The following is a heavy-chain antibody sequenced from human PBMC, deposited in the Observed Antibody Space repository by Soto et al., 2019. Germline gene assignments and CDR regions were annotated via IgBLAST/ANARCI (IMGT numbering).Heavy chain of an antibody. CDR2: ISSSSSYI. CDR3: ARSGGRITIFGGDSTIDP. CDR1: GFTFSSYS. D-gene: IGHD3-3*01. J-gene: IGHJ5*02. V-gene: IGHV3-21*01. Sequence: GGSLRLSCAASGFTFSSYSMNWVRQAPGKGLEWVSSISSSSSYIYYADSVKGRFTISRDNAKNSLYLQMNSLRAEDTAVYYCARSGGRITIFGGDSTIDPWGQGTLVTVSS.